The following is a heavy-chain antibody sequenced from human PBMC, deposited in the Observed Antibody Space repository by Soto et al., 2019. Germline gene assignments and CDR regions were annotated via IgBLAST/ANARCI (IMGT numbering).Heavy chain of an antibody. D-gene: IGHD2-15*01. CDR3: ARRYCSGGYCYFDY. J-gene: IGHJ4*02. Sequence: QVQLVESGGGVVQPGRSLRLSCAASGFTLSSYAMHWVRQAPGKGLGWVAVISYDGSDKYYADSVKGRFTISRDNSKNTLFLQMNPLRPEDTAVYYCARRYCSGGYCYFDYWGQGTLVTVSS. V-gene: IGHV3-30-3*01. CDR1: GFTLSSYA. CDR2: ISYDGSDK.